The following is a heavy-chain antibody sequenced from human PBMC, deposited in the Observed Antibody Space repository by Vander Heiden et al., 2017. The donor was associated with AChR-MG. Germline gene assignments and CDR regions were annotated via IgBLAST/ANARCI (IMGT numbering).Heavy chain of an antibody. Sequence: EVQLVESGGGLVKPGGSLRLSCAASGFTFSSYSMNWVRQAPGKGLEWVSSISSSSSYIYYADSVKGRFTISRDNAKNSLYLQMNSLRAEDTAAYYCARDGQEQQLAPEFVDYWGQGTLVTVSS. V-gene: IGHV3-21*01. J-gene: IGHJ4*02. D-gene: IGHD6-13*01. CDR3: ARDGQEQQLAPEFVDY. CDR2: ISSSSSYI. CDR1: GFTFSSYS.